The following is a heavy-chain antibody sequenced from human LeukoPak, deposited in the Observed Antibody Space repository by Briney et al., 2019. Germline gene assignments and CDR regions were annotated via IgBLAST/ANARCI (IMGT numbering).Heavy chain of an antibody. CDR2: ISYDGSNK. J-gene: IGHJ6*02. Sequence: PGRSLRLSCAASGFTFSSYAMHWVRQAPGKGLEWVAVISYDGSNKYYADSVKGRFTISRDNSKNTLYLQMNRLRAEDTAVYYCARRTPYGMDVWGQGTTVTVSS. CDR1: GFTFSSYA. CDR3: ARRTPYGMDV. V-gene: IGHV3-30-3*01.